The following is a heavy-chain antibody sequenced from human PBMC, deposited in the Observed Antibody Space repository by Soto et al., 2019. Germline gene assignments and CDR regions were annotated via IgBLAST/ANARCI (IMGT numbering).Heavy chain of an antibody. V-gene: IGHV4-4*07. CDR2: LHTSGSA. CDR3: ARDLSSSGGFDF. J-gene: IGHJ4*02. Sequence: QLRRQRSGPGLLKPSEPRSSSCTFPGGPRRGNSGAWFRRPAGMGLEWIGRLHTSGSANYNASLKSRVTMSVDTSKNQFSLRLSSVTAADTAVYFCARDLSSSGGFDFWGQGTLVTVSS. D-gene: IGHD6-6*01. CDR1: GGPRRGNS.